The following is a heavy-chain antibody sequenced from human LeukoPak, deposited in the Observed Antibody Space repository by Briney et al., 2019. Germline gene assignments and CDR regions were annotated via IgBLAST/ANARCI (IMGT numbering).Heavy chain of an antibody. CDR3: AREARATSRGFDY. J-gene: IGHJ4*02. V-gene: IGHV1-46*01. Sequence: GASAQVSCKASGYTFTSYYMHWVRQAPGQGLEWMGIINPSGGSTSYAQKLQGRVTMTRDTSTSTVYMELSSLRSEDTAVYYCAREARATSRGFDYWGQGSLASVSS. CDR1: GYTFTSYY. CDR2: INPSGGST. D-gene: IGHD2-2*01.